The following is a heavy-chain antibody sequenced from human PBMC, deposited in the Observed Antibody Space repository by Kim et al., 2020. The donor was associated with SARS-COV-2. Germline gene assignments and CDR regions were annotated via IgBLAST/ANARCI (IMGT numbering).Heavy chain of an antibody. V-gene: IGHV3-11*01. CDR3: VRGTIVWNAFAI. CDR1: GFSSEFSFSDYD. Sequence: GGSLRLSCAASGFSSEFSFSDYDMSWLRQAPGRGLEWISYISSGETTIYYADSVKCRFTISRDNCKNSLFLQLDSLRAEDTAVYYCVRGTIVWNAFAIWGQGTVATVPS. J-gene: IGHJ3*02. CDR2: ISSGETTI. D-gene: IGHD3-9*01.